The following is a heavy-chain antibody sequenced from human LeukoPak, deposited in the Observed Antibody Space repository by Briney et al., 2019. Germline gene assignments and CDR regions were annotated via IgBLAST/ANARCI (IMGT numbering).Heavy chain of an antibody. Sequence: SQTLSLTCTVSGGSISSGGYYWSWIRQHPGKGLEWIGYIYYSGSTNYNPSLKSRVTISVDTSKNQFSLKLSSVTAADTAVYYCARKSDGDYDNFDYWGQGTLVTVSS. V-gene: IGHV4-31*03. D-gene: IGHD4-17*01. J-gene: IGHJ4*02. CDR3: ARKSDGDYDNFDY. CDR1: GGSISSGGYY. CDR2: IYYSGST.